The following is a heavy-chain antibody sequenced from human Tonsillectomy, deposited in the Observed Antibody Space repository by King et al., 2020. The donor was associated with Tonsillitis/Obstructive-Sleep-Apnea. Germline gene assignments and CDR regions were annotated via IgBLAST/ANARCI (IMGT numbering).Heavy chain of an antibody. CDR1: GFTFSTYS. CDR2: ISTSSSYI. V-gene: IGHV3-21*01. Sequence: QLVQSGGGLVKPGGSLRLSCAASGFTFSTYSMSWVRQAPGKGLEWVSSISTSSSYIYYGDSVKGRFTISRDNAKNSLYLQMNSLRAEDTAVYYCARESDDALDIWGQGRMVTVSS. CDR3: ARESDDALDI. J-gene: IGHJ3*02.